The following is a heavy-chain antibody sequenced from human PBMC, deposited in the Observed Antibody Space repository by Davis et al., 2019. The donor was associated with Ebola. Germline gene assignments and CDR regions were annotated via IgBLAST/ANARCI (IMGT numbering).Heavy chain of an antibody. V-gene: IGHV3-23*01. CDR2: ITRSGNST. D-gene: IGHD6-13*01. Sequence: PGGSLRLSCAASGFTFSVYAMTWVRQAPGKGLEWVSGITRSGNSTYYADSVKGRFTISRDNSKNTLYLQMNSLRAEDTAVYYCASPIAALFDPWGQGTLVTVSS. CDR1: GFTFSVYA. CDR3: ASPIAALFDP. J-gene: IGHJ5*02.